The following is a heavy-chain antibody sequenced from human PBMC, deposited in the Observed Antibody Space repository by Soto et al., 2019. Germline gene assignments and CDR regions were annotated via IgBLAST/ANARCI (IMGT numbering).Heavy chain of an antibody. CDR1: GYTFTGYY. J-gene: IGHJ3*02. V-gene: IGHV1-2*02. D-gene: IGHD3-22*01. CDR2: INPNSGGT. CDR3: ARGVGDWYDRENAFDI. Sequence: ASVKVSCKASGYTFTGYYMHWVRQAPGQGLEWMGWINPNSGGTNYAQKFQGRVTMTRDTSISTAYMELSRLRSDDTAVYYCARGVGDWYDRENAFDIWGKGTMVTVSS.